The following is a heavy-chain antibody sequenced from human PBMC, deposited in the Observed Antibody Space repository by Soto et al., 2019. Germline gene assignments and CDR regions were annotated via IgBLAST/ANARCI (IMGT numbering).Heavy chain of an antibody. J-gene: IGHJ5*02. CDR1: GGSISSGGYY. CDR3: ARVEIRFLEWFSRFDP. Sequence: QVQLQESGPGLVKPSQTLSLTCTVSGGSISSGGYYWSWIRQHPGKGLEWIGYIYYSGSTYYNPSLKSRVTISVDTSKNQFSLKLSSVTAADTAVYYCARVEIRFLEWFSRFDPWGQGTLVTVSS. CDR2: IYYSGST. V-gene: IGHV4-31*03. D-gene: IGHD3-3*01.